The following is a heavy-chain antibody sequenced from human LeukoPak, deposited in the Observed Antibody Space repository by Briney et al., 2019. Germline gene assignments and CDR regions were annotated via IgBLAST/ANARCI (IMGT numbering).Heavy chain of an antibody. CDR2: ISYDGSNE. V-gene: IGHV3-30-3*01. CDR3: ARDYGGAARAASSWFDP. CDR1: GFTFSYYT. Sequence: GGSLRLSCAASGFTFSYYTMHWVRQAPGKGLEWVAVISYDGSNEYYADSVKGRFTISRDNSKNTLYLQMNSLRAEDTAVYYCARDYGGAARAASSWFDPWGQGTLVTVSS. D-gene: IGHD4-23*01. J-gene: IGHJ5*02.